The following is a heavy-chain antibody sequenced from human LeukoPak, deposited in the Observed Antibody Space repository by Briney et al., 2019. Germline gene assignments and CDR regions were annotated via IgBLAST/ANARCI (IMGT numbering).Heavy chain of an antibody. V-gene: IGHV3-7*01. CDR2: IKQDGSEK. CDR3: ASGGSYGASAFDI. D-gene: IGHD1-26*01. J-gene: IGHJ3*02. Sequence: QAGGSLRLSCAASGFTFSSYWMSWVRQAPGKGLEWVANIKQDGSEKYYVDSVKGRFTISRDNAKNSLYLQMNSLRAEDTAVYYCASGGSYGASAFDIWGQGTMVTVSS. CDR1: GFTFSSYW.